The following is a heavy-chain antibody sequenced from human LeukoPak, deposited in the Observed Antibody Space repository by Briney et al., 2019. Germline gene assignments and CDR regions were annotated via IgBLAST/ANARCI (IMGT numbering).Heavy chain of an antibody. J-gene: IGHJ3*02. D-gene: IGHD3-10*01. V-gene: IGHV4-59*08. Sequence: PSETLSLTCTVSGGSISSYYWSWLRQPPGKGLEWIGYIYYSGSTNYNPSLKSRVTISVDTSKNQFSLKLSSVTAADTAVYYCARRITMVRGVNFAFDIWGQGTMVIVSS. CDR1: GGSISSYY. CDR3: ARRITMVRGVNFAFDI. CDR2: IYYSGST.